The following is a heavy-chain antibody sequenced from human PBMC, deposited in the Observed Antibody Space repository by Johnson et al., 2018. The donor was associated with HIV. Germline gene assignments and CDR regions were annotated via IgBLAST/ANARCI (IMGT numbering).Heavy chain of an antibody. J-gene: IGHJ3*02. CDR3: ARAVRIGVGGTVLGASDI. V-gene: IGHV3-30*19. CDR2: ISYDGSNK. D-gene: IGHD6-13*01. Sequence: QVQLVESGGGLVQPGGSLRLSCAASGFTFSSYGMHWVRQAPGKGLEWVAVISYDGSNKYYADSVKGRFTISRDNGKNSLYLQMNSLRVEDTDLYYCARAVRIGVGGTVLGASDIWGQGTMVTVSS. CDR1: GFTFSSYG.